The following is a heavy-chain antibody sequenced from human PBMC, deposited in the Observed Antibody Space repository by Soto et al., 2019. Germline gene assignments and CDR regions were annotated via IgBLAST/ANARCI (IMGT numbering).Heavy chain of an antibody. V-gene: IGHV3-21*01. CDR3: ASSTVVAATFDF. CDR1: GFAFRRYN. Sequence: GGPLRLSCAASGFAFRRYNMNWVRQATGKGLDWVASISSGSSNIYYADSLKGRFSISRDNAKNSLFLQMDSLRADDSAVYYCASSTVVAATFDFWGQGTLVTVS. D-gene: IGHD2-15*01. J-gene: IGHJ4*02. CDR2: ISSGSSNI.